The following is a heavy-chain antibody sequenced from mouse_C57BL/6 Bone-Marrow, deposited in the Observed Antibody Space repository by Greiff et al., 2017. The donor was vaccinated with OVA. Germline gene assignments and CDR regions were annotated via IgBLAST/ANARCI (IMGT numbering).Heavy chain of an antibody. CDR2: IYPRSGNT. V-gene: IGHV1-81*01. D-gene: IGHD3-1*01. CDR1: GYTFTSYG. CDR3: AARAIDAY. Sequence: QVQLQQSGAELARPGASVKLSCKASGYTFTSYGISWVKQRTGQGLEWIGEIYPRSGNTYYNEKFKGKATLTADKSSSTAYMELRSLTSEDSAVYFCAARAIDAYWGQGTLVTVSA. J-gene: IGHJ3*01.